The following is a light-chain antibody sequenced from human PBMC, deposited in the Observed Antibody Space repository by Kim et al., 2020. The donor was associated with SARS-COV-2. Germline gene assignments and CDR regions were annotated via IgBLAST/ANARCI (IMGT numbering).Light chain of an antibody. J-gene: IGKJ1*01. CDR2: AAS. CDR1: KGINNS. CDR3: QHCYGTPRT. Sequence: ASVGDRVTITCEARKGINNSLAWYQQRPGQAPKLLLYAASRMESGVPSRFSGSGSGTDYTLTISGLEPEDFAAYYCQHCYGTPRTFGQGTKVDIK. V-gene: IGKV1-NL1*01.